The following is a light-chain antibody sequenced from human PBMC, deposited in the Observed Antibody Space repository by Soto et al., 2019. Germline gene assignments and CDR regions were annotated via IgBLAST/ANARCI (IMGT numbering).Light chain of an antibody. CDR1: QSISSW. J-gene: IGKJ3*01. CDR2: AAS. V-gene: IGKV1-12*01. CDR3: QQDITFPFT. Sequence: DIPMTQSPSSVSASVGDRVTITCRASQSISSWLAWYQQKPGQAPKLLIYAASNLQSGVPSRFSGSGSGTDFTLTINSLQPEDFATYYCQQDITFPFTFGPGTKVDVK.